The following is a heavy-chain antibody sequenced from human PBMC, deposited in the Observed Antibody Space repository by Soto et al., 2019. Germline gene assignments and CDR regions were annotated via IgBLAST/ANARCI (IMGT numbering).Heavy chain of an antibody. Sequence: SETLSLTCTVSGCSISSGGYYWSWIRQHPGKGLEWIGYIYYSGSTYYNPSLKSRVTISVDTSKNQFSLKLSSVTAADTAVYYCARVSPSGGSGSYYNYYYYYGMDVWGQGTTVTVSS. V-gene: IGHV4-31*03. CDR3: ARVSPSGGSGSYYNYYYYYGMDV. J-gene: IGHJ6*02. CDR2: IYYSGST. D-gene: IGHD3-10*01. CDR1: GCSISSGGYY.